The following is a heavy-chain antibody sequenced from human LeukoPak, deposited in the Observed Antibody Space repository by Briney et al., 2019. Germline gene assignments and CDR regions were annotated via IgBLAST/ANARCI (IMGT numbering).Heavy chain of an antibody. CDR1: GFTFSSYS. V-gene: IGHV3-21*01. J-gene: IGHJ4*02. Sequence: GGSLRLSCAASGFTFSSYSMNWVRQAPGKGLEWVSSISSSSSYIYYADSVKGRFTISRDNAKNSLYLQMNSLRAEDTAVYYCARGADSGYSSDNWGQGTLVSVFS. CDR3: ARGADSGYSSDN. CDR2: ISSSSSYI. D-gene: IGHD3-9*01.